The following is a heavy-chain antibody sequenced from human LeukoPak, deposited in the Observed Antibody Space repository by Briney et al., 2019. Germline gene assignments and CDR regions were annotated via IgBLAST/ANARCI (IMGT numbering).Heavy chain of an antibody. CDR1: GYTFTNYY. CDR3: ARDHGDDAFDI. D-gene: IGHD3-3*01. CDR2: INSNRGGT. J-gene: IGHJ3*02. V-gene: IGHV1-2*02. Sequence: AAVKVSCKASGYTFTNYYIHWVRQAPGQGLEWMGWINSNRGGTNYTQKFQGRVTMTRDTSISTAYMELRSVRSDDTAVYYCARDHGDDAFDIWGPGTMVTVSS.